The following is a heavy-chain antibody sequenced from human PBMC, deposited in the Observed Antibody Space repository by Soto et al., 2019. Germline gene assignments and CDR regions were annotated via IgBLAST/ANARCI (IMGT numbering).Heavy chain of an antibody. J-gene: IGHJ4*02. CDR1: GYTFSDYG. CDR3: ARISQSDFWSGYYYFFDY. Sequence: ASVKVSCKASGYTFSDYGISWVRQAPGQGLQWMGWITAFNGNTKYAQQFQGRVTMTTDTSTSTAYMELRSLESDDTAVYYCARISQSDFWSGYYYFFDYWGQGTLVTVSS. CDR2: ITAFNGNT. D-gene: IGHD3-3*01. V-gene: IGHV1-18*01.